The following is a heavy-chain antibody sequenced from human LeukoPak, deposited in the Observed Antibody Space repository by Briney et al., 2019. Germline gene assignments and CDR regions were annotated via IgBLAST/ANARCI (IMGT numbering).Heavy chain of an antibody. D-gene: IGHD5-24*01. J-gene: IGHJ4*02. V-gene: IGHV3-7*01. CDR2: IKQDGSEK. CDR3: ARTGWHYFDY. Sequence: GGSLRLSCAASGFTFSSYWMSWVRQAPGKGLEWVANIKQDGSEKYYVDSVKGRFTISSDNAKNSLHLQMNSLRAGDTAVYYCARTGWHYFDYWGQGTLVTVSS. CDR1: GFTFSSYW.